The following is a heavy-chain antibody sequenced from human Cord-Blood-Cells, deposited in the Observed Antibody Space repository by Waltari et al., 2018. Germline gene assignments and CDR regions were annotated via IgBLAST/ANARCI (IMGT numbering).Heavy chain of an antibody. CDR1: GYTFTGYY. CDR2: INPNSGDT. CDR3: ARAYCGGDCYFDY. Sequence: QVQLVQSGAEVKKPGASVKVSCKASGYTFTGYYMHWVRQAPGQGLEWMGWINPNSGDTNYAQKFQGRVTMTRDTSISTAYMELSRLRSDDTAVYYCARAYCGGDCYFDYWGQGTLVTVSS. D-gene: IGHD2-21*01. V-gene: IGHV1-2*02. J-gene: IGHJ4*02.